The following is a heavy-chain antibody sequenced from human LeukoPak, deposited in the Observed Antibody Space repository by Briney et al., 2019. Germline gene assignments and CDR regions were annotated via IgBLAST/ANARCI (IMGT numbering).Heavy chain of an antibody. CDR2: IWYDGSNK. CDR3: ARDARKTLRYFDWYIGY. D-gene: IGHD3-9*01. Sequence: GGSLRLSRAASGFTFSSYGMHWVRQAPGKGLEWVAVIWYDGSNKYYADSVKGRFTISRDNSKNTLYLQVNSLRAEDTAVYYCARDARKTLRYFDWYIGYWGQGTLVTVSS. CDR1: GFTFSSYG. J-gene: IGHJ4*02. V-gene: IGHV3-33*01.